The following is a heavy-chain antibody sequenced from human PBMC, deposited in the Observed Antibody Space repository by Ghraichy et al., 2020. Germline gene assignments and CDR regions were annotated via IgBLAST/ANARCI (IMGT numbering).Heavy chain of an antibody. J-gene: IGHJ4*02. CDR3: AKDVDGDYVRLLYYDY. D-gene: IGHD4-17*01. CDR2: ISGSGGST. CDR1: GFTFSSYA. Sequence: GESLNISCAASGFTFSSYAMSWVRQAPGKGLEWVSAISGSGGSTYYADSVKGRFTISRDNSKNTLYLQMNSLRAEDTAVYYCAKDVDGDYVRLLYYDYWGQGTLVTVSS. V-gene: IGHV3-23*01.